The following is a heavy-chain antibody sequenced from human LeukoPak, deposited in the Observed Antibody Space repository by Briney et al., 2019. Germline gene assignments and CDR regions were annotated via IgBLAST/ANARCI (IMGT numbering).Heavy chain of an antibody. Sequence: ASVKVSCKASGYTFTGYYMHWVRQAPGQGLEWMGWINTNSGGTNYAHKFQDRVTMTRDTSINTAYMELSNLRSDDTAVYFCARELGVAAAGPLDYWGQGTLVTVSS. CDR3: ARELGVAAAGPLDY. D-gene: IGHD6-13*01. CDR1: GYTFTGYY. V-gene: IGHV1-2*02. CDR2: INTNSGGT. J-gene: IGHJ4*02.